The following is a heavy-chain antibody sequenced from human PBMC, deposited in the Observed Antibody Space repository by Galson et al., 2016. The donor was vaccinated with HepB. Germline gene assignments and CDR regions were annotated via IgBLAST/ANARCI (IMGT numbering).Heavy chain of an antibody. V-gene: IGHV3-30*18. J-gene: IGHJ4*02. CDR1: GFTFSSHG. D-gene: IGHD3-10*01. Sequence: SLRLSCAASGFTFSSHGMHWVRQAPGKGWEWVAVITYDGDKKYYADSVKGRFTISRDNSKNTLYLQMISLRAEDSALYYCAKDLTTVYYGSGSYHNEPFDYWCQGTLVAVAS. CDR2: ITYDGDKK. CDR3: AKDLTTVYYGSGSYHNEPFDY.